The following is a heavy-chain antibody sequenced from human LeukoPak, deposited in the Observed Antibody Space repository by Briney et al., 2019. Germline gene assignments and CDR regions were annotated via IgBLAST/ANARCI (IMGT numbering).Heavy chain of an antibody. CDR1: GGTFSSHV. D-gene: IGHD2-2*01. CDR2: IIPIFGTA. V-gene: IGHV1-69*06. CDR3: ARVNGYCSSISCFLDY. Sequence: VASVKVSCKTSGGTFSSHVSSWVRQAPGQGLEWMGGIIPIFGTANYAQKFQGRVTITADKFTNKVYMELSSLRSDDTATYFCARVNGYCSSISCFLDYWGQGTLVTVSS. J-gene: IGHJ4*02.